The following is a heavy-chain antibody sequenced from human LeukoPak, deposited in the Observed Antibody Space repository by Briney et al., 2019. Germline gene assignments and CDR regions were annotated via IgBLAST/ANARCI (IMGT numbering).Heavy chain of an antibody. Sequence: SGTLSLTCAVSGGSISSSNWWSWVRQPPGKGLEWIGEIYHSGSTNYNPSLKSRVTISVDKSKNQFSLKLSSVTAADTAVYYCARGYSSSWYPGMYYLDNWGKGPRVTVSS. J-gene: IGHJ4*02. CDR3: ARGYSSSWYPGMYYLDN. CDR1: GGSISSSNW. D-gene: IGHD6-13*01. V-gene: IGHV4-4*02. CDR2: IYHSGST.